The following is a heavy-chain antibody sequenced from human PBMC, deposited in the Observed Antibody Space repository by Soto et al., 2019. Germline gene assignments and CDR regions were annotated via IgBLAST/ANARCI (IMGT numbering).Heavy chain of an antibody. CDR3: ARARLRAVYAFDF. CDR2: IYYNGNT. V-gene: IGHV4-31*03. Sequence: QVQLQESGPGLVKPSQTLSLTCTLSGVSITSGAYYWTWVRQHPGKGLDWIGYIYYNGNTYFSPSLKSRLTISIDTSKNQFSLKLSSVTAADTAMYYCARARLRAVYAFDFWGQGTMVTVSS. J-gene: IGHJ3*01. D-gene: IGHD4-17*01. CDR1: GVSITSGAYY.